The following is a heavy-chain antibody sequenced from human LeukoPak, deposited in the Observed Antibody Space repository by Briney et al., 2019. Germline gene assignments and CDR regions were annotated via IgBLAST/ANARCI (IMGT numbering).Heavy chain of an antibody. V-gene: IGHV3-74*01. Sequence: GGSLRLSCAASGFTFSSYGMHWVRQGPGKGLVWVSRINSDGSTTNYADSVKGRFTISRDNAKNTLYSQMNSLRAEDTAVCYCVRVDGGYWGQGTLVTVSS. CDR3: VRVDGGY. CDR2: INSDGSTT. CDR1: GFTFSSYG. D-gene: IGHD3-16*01. J-gene: IGHJ4*02.